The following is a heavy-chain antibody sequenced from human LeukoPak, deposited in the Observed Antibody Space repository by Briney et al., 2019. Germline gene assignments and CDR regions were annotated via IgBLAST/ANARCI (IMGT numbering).Heavy chain of an antibody. CDR2: ISKSGTTT. J-gene: IGHJ4*02. CDR3: ARVGFDCSSSSCYEYYFDY. Sequence: PGGSLRLSCAASGFNFRNYEMTWVRQAQGKGMEWVSYISKSGTTTYYADSVKGRLTISRDHANNSLYLHMNSLKGEDTAVYYCARVGFDCSSSSCYEYYFDYWGQGTLITVSS. D-gene: IGHD2-2*01. V-gene: IGHV3-48*03. CDR1: GFNFRNYE.